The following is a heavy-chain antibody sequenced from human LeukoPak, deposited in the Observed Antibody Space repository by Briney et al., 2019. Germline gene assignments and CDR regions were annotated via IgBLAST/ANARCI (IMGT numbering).Heavy chain of an antibody. V-gene: IGHV3-23*01. D-gene: IGHD3-3*01. Sequence: PGGSMRLSCAASGFTLSSYAMSRVRPAPGKGLEWGSAISGSGGSTYYADSVKGRVTISRDNSKNTLYLQMNSLRAEDTAVYYCAKEGVHRHFALENWGQGTTVTVSS. CDR3: AKEGVHRHFALEN. J-gene: IGHJ3*01. CDR2: ISGSGGST. CDR1: GFTLSSYA.